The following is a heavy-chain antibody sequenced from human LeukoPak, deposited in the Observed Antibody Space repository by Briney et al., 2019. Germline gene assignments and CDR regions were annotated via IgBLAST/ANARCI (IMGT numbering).Heavy chain of an antibody. CDR1: GFTVSSNY. Sequence: GGSLRLSCAASGFTVSSNYMSWVRQAPGKGLEWVSVIISGGTTSYAGSVRGRFAISRDNSKNTLYLQMNSLRAEDTAVYYCAREMGPDNSGYNNAFDIWGQGTMVTVSS. D-gene: IGHD3-22*01. CDR2: IISGGTT. J-gene: IGHJ3*02. V-gene: IGHV3-66*01. CDR3: AREMGPDNSGYNNAFDI.